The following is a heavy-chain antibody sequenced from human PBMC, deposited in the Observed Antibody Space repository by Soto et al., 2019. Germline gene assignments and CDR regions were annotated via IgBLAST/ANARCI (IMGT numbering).Heavy chain of an antibody. V-gene: IGHV1-3*01. CDR1: GYTFTSYA. CDR3: ARGETWFGELWGYYFDY. J-gene: IGHJ4*02. CDR2: INAGNGNT. Sequence: QVQLVQSGAEVKKPGASVKVSCKASGYTFTSYAMHWVRQAPGQRLEWMGWINAGNGNTKYSQKFQARVTITRDTSARTAYMELSSLRSEDTAVYYCARGETWFGELWGYYFDYWGQGTLVTVSS. D-gene: IGHD3-10*01.